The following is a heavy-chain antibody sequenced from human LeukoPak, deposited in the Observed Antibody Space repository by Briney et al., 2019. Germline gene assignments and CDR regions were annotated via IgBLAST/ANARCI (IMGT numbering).Heavy chain of an antibody. J-gene: IGHJ4*02. CDR3: AKDSTLTAEYFDY. CDR1: GFTFSSYG. CDR2: ISYDGSNK. V-gene: IGHV3-30*18. D-gene: IGHD1-14*01. Sequence: GGSLRLSCAASGFTFSSYGMHWVRQAPGKGLEWVAVISYDGSNKYYADSVKGRFTISRDNSKNTLYLQMNSLRAEDTAVYYCAKDSTLTAEYFDYWGQGTLVTVSS.